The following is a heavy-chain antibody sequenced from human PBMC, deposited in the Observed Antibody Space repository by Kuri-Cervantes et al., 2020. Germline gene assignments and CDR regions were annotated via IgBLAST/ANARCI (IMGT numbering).Heavy chain of an antibody. V-gene: IGHV1-18*01. Sequence: ASVKVSCKASCYTFTSYGISWVRQAPGQGLAWMGWISAYNGNTNYEQKLQGGVTMTTETSTSTAYMELRSRRSDDTAVYYCARGDGYSYGSPPGWGMDVWGQGTTVTVSS. CDR2: ISAYNGNT. CDR3: ARGDGYSYGSPPGWGMDV. D-gene: IGHD5-18*01. J-gene: IGHJ6*02. CDR1: CYTFTSYG.